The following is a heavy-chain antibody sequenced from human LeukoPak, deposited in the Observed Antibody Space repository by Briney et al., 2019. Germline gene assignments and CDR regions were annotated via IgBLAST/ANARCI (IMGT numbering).Heavy chain of an antibody. CDR3: ARDSDD. V-gene: IGHV3-7*01. CDR2: IKQDGSEK. Sequence: GGSLRLSCAGSGFTFSTYWINWVRQAPGKGLEWVASIKQDGSEKYYVDSVKGRFTISRDIAKNSLYLQMNSLRAEDTAVYYCARDSDDWGQGTLVTVSS. J-gene: IGHJ4*02. CDR1: GFTFSTYW.